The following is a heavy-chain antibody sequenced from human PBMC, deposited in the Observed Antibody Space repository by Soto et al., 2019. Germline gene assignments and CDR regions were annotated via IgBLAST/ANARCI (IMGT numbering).Heavy chain of an antibody. CDR3: SRDHYDLSRFDP. CDR2: ISAYNGNT. D-gene: IGHD3-3*01. V-gene: IGHV1-18*01. Sequence: GASVKVSCKASGYTFASYGISWVRQAPGQGLEWMGWISAYNGNTNYAQKLQGRAIMTTDTSTSTAYMELRSLRSDDTAVYYCSRDHYDLSRFDPWGQGTLVTVSS. CDR1: GYTFASYG. J-gene: IGHJ5*02.